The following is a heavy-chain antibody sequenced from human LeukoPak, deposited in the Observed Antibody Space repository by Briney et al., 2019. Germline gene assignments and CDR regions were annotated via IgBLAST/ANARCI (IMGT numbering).Heavy chain of an antibody. CDR2: IKSKTDGGTT. CDR1: GFTFSNAW. V-gene: IGHV3-15*01. CDR3: TTELFPTHIDYGDYSADAFDI. J-gene: IGHJ3*02. Sequence: PGGSLRLSCAASGFTFSNAWMSWVRQAPGKGLEWVGRIKSKTDGGTTDYAAPVKGRFTISRDDSKNTLYLQMNSLKTEDTAVYYCTTELFPTHIDYGDYSADAFDIWGQGTMVTVSS. D-gene: IGHD4-17*01.